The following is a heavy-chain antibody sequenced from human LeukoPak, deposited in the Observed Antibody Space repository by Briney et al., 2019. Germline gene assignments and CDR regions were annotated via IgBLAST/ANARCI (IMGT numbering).Heavy chain of an antibody. J-gene: IGHJ4*02. D-gene: IGHD2-21*01. Sequence: ASVKVSCKASGYTFTGYYMHWVRQAPGQGLEWMGWINPNSGDTNYAQKFQGRVTMTRDTSISTAYMELSRLRSDDTAVYFCARDQNDLFLGLDCWGQGTLVSVSS. CDR1: GYTFTGYY. V-gene: IGHV1-2*02. CDR3: ARDQNDLFLGLDC. CDR2: INPNSGDT.